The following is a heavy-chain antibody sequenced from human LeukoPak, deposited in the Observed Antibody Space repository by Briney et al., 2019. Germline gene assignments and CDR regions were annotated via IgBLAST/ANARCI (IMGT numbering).Heavy chain of an antibody. D-gene: IGHD3-22*01. CDR1: GGSISSTSYC. V-gene: IGHV4-61*02. Sequence: PSQTLSLTCTVSGGSISSTSYCWSWLRQPAGKGLEWIGRICASGSTKYNPSLNSRVTISVDTSKNQFSLKLSSVTAADTAVYYCARSRFYYDSSGYYFPYYFDYWGQGTLVTVSS. CDR3: ARSRFYYDSSGYYFPYYFDY. CDR2: ICASGST. J-gene: IGHJ4*02.